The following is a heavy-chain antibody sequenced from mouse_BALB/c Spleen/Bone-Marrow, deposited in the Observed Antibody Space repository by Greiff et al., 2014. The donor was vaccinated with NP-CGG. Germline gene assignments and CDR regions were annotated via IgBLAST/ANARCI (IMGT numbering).Heavy chain of an antibody. V-gene: IGHV6-6*02. CDR1: GFTFSNYW. D-gene: IGHD4-1*01. CDR3: TRVNWPFDY. CDR2: IRLKSNNYAT. Sequence: QPGGGLVQPGGSMKLSCVASGFTFSNYWMNWVRQSPEKGLEWVAEIRLKSNNYATHYAESVKGRFTISRDDSKSSVYLQTNNLRAEDTGIYYCTRVNWPFDYWGQGTTLTVSS. J-gene: IGHJ2*01.